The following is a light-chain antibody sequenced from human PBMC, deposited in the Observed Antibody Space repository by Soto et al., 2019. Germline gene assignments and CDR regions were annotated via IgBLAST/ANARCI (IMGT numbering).Light chain of an antibody. CDR1: QSVSSN. CDR2: GAS. Sequence: EVVMTQSPATLSVSPWERATLSCRASQSVSSNLAWYQQKPGQATRLLIYGASTRANGIPARFSGSGSGTEFTLTLSSLQSEDFAFYYCQQYNNWHPITFGQGTRLEIK. V-gene: IGKV3-15*01. CDR3: QQYNNWHPIT. J-gene: IGKJ5*01.